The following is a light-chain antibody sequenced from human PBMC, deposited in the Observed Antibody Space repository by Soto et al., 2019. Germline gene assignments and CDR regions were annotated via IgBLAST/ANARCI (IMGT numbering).Light chain of an antibody. CDR1: QSVSSSY. V-gene: IGKV3-15*01. J-gene: IGKJ5*01. CDR3: QQYNEWPPFT. CDR2: GAS. Sequence: EIVLTQSPGTLSLSPGEIATLSCRASQSVSSSYLAWYQQKPGQAPRLLIYGASTRATGIPDRFSGSVSGTEFTLTISSLQSEDFAVYYCQQYNEWPPFTFGQGTRLEIK.